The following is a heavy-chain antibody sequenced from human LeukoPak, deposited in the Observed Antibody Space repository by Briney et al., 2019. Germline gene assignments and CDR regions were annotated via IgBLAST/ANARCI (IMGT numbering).Heavy chain of an antibody. V-gene: IGHV3-23*01. CDR3: AKASWVSNADAVL. J-gene: IGHJ4*02. Sequence: GGSLRLSCAASGFPFSSHAMSWVRQPPGKGLEWVAAISNGKTYYADSVRGRFTISRDESRNMVFLQLHSLRVEDTAVYFCAKASWVSNADAVLWGQGTLVTVSS. CDR1: GFPFSSHA. D-gene: IGHD1-1*01. CDR2: ISNGKT.